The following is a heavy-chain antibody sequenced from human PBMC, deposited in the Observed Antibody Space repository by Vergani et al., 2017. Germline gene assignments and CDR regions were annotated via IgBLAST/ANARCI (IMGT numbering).Heavy chain of an antibody. CDR1: GGSFRGYY. CDR3: ARERVSSRPPRAFDI. J-gene: IGHJ3*02. CDR2: INHSGST. D-gene: IGHD2-2*01. V-gene: IGHV4-34*01. Sequence: QVQLQQWGAGLLKPSETLSLTCAVNGGSFRGYYWSWIRQPPGKGLEWIGEINHSGSTNYNPSLKSRVTISVDTSKNQLSLKLSSVTAADTAVYYCARERVSSRPPRAFDIWGQGTMVTVSS.